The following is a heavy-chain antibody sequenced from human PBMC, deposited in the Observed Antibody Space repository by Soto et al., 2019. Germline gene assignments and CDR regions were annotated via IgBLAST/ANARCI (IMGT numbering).Heavy chain of an antibody. CDR3: ARDRPPWPVTTGWFDP. CDR2: ISAYNGNT. CDR1: GYTFTSYG. J-gene: IGHJ5*02. Sequence: QVQLVQSGAEVKKPGASVKVSCKASGYTFTSYGISWVRQAPGQGLEWMGWISAYNGNTNYAQKLQGRVTMTTDTTTSTAYMELRSLRSDDTAVYYCARDRPPWPVTTGWFDPWGQGTLVTVSS. V-gene: IGHV1-18*01. D-gene: IGHD4-17*01.